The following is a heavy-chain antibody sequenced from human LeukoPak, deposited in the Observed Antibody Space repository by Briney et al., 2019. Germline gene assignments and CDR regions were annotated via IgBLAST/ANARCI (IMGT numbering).Heavy chain of an antibody. D-gene: IGHD4/OR15-4a*01. Sequence: SETLSLTCTVSGASISGSGYYWGWIRQPPGKGLEWLVSIYDNGSAYYNPSLKSRVTISVDTSKNQFSLRLTSVTAADTAVYYCAPLMPPSMVRKPGWDCWGQGTLVTVSS. V-gene: IGHV4-39*01. J-gene: IGHJ4*02. CDR3: APLMPPSMVRKPGWDC. CDR1: GASISGSGYY. CDR2: IYDNGSA.